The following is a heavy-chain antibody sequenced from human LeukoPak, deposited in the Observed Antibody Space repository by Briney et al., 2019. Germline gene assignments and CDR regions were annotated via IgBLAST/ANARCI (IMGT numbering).Heavy chain of an antibody. Sequence: ASVKVSCKAAGYTFTNYGITWVPQAAGQRLRWMRWISAYNGNTKYAHKLQGRVTMTTNTSTNTAYMELRSLRSDDTAVYYCARGSVWEMANYGHYWGQGTLVTVSS. CDR3: ARGSVWEMANYGHY. V-gene: IGHV1-18*01. CDR2: ISAYNGNT. CDR1: GYTFTNYG. D-gene: IGHD5-24*01. J-gene: IGHJ4*02.